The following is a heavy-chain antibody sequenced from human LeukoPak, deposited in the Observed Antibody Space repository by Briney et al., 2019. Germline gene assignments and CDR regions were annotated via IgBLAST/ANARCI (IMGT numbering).Heavy chain of an antibody. Sequence: GGSLRLSCAASGFTFSRYWMTWIRQAPGKGLEWVAIIRPDANDGSYVDSVKGRFTISRDNARNSLYLQLNSLRAEDTAVYFCARADWGSIDYWGQGALVTVSS. CDR1: GFTFSRYW. CDR2: IRPDANDG. CDR3: ARADWGSIDY. V-gene: IGHV3-7*01. J-gene: IGHJ4*02. D-gene: IGHD7-27*01.